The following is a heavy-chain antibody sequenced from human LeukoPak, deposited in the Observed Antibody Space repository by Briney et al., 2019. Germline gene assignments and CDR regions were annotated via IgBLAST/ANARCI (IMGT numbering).Heavy chain of an antibody. CDR1: GGSISSGGYY. CDR2: IYYSGST. V-gene: IGHV4-31*03. J-gene: IGHJ5*02. CDR3: ARTYDSSGYSGFDP. Sequence: SQTLSLTCTDSGGSISSGGYYWSWIRQHPGKGLEWIGYIYYSGSTYYNPSLKSRVTISVDTSKNQFSLKLSSVTAADTAVYYCARTYDSSGYSGFDPWGQGTLVTVSS. D-gene: IGHD3-22*01.